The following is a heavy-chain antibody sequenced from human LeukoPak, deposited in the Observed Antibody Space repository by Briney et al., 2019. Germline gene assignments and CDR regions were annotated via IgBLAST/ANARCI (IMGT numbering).Heavy chain of an antibody. J-gene: IGHJ4*02. CDR3: ARHYYDSSGYYKGDY. CDR2: ISSSSSTI. CDR1: GFTFSSYS. V-gene: IGHV3-48*04. Sequence: PGGSLRLSCAASGFTFSSYSMNWVRQAPGKGLEWVSYISSSSSTIYYADSVKGRFTISRDNARNSLYLQMNSLRAEDTAVYYCARHYYDSSGYYKGDYWGQGTLVTVSS. D-gene: IGHD3-22*01.